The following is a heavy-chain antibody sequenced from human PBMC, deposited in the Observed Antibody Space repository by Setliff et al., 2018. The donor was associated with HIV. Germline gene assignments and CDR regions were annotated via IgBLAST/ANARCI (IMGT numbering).Heavy chain of an antibody. Sequence: SETLSLTCTVSGGSIGGGGYHWSWIRQSAGKGLEWIGHVHTSGSTDYNPSLKSRVTISIDTSKNQFSLKLGSVTAADTAVYYCAKRYISGAAYFDSWGQGTLVTVSS. D-gene: IGHD6-19*01. CDR1: GGSIGGGGYH. CDR2: VHTSGST. CDR3: AKRYISGAAYFDS. V-gene: IGHV4-61*09. J-gene: IGHJ4*02.